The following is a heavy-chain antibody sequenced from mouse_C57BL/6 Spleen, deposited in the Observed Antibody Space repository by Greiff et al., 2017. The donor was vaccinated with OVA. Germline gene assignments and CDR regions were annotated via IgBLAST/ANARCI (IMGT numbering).Heavy chain of an antibody. Sequence: EVQRVESGAELVRPGSSVKMSCKTSGYTFTSYGINWVKQRPGQGLEWIGYIYIGNGYTEYNEKFKGKATLTSDTSSSTAYMQLSSLTSEDSAIYFCARPGGYYGSSLWYFDVWGTGTTVTVSS. V-gene: IGHV1-58*01. J-gene: IGHJ1*03. CDR1: GYTFTSYG. D-gene: IGHD1-1*01. CDR2: IYIGNGYT. CDR3: ARPGGYYGSSLWYFDV.